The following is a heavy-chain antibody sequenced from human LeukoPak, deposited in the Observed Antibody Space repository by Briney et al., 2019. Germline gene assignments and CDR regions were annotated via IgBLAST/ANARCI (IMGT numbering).Heavy chain of an antibody. CDR1: GFTFSSNA. D-gene: IGHD1-1*01. V-gene: IGHV3-23*01. CDR3: AKVVPYWKVDY. J-gene: IGHJ4*02. CDR2: ISGSGDST. Sequence: GGSLRLSCAASGFTFSSNAMSWVRQAPGRGLEWVSAISGSGDSTYYADSVKGRFTISRDNSKNTLYLQMNSLRAVDTAVYYCAKVVPYWKVDYWGQGTLVTVSS.